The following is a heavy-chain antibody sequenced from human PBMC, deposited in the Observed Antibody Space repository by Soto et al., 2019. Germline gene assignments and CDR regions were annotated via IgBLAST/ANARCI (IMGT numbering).Heavy chain of an antibody. V-gene: IGHV4-39*01. CDR1: GGSISSSSYY. CDR3: ARAAYRSGSYWDYYYYGMDV. Sequence: QLQLRESGPGLVKPSETLSLTCTVSGGSISSSSYYWGWIRQPPGKGLEWIGSIYYSGSTYYNPSLKCRVIISIDTSKNQFSLKLSSVTAADTAVYYCARAAYRSGSYWDYYYYGMDVWGQGTTVTVSS. D-gene: IGHD1-26*01. J-gene: IGHJ6*02. CDR2: IYYSGST.